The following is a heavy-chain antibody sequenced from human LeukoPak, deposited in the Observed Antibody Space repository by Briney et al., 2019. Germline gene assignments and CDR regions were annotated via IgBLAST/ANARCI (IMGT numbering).Heavy chain of an antibody. CDR2: LYSDGNT. CDR3: ARGVEPLAANTLAY. V-gene: IGHV3-53*01. J-gene: IGHJ4*02. CDR1: GFTVITND. Sequence: GGSLRLSCAASGFTVITNDMTWVRQAPGKGLEWVSVLYSDGNTKYADSVQGRFTISRDNSKNTLHLEMNSLSPAATAVYYCARGVEPLAANTLAYWGQGTLVTVSS. D-gene: IGHD1-14*01.